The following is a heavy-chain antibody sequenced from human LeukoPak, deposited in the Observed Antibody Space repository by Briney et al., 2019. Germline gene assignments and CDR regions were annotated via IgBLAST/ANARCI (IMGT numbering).Heavy chain of an antibody. V-gene: IGHV3-30*02. J-gene: IGHJ6*03. CDR1: GFTFSGYG. CDR3: SKDRCSNCVCCYYYYMDV. Sequence: GGSLRLSCAASGFTFSGYGMHWVRQAPGKGLEWVAYIQYDGSNKQYADSVKGRFSISRDSSKNILYLQMNSLRAEDTAVYYCSKDRCSNCVCCYYYYMDVWGKGTTVTISS. CDR2: IQYDGSNK. D-gene: IGHD2-8*01.